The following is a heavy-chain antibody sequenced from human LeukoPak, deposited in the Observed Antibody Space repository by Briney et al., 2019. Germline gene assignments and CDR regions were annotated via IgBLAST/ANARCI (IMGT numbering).Heavy chain of an antibody. V-gene: IGHV3-15*01. Sequence: GGSLRLSCAASGFTFSNAWMSWVRQAPGKGLEWVGRSKSKTDGGATDYAEPVKGRFTISRDDSRATLYLQMSSLKAEDTAVYYCTTERGSASWYEYYFGNWGQGTLVTVAS. D-gene: IGHD6-13*01. CDR3: TTERGSASWYEYYFGN. CDR2: SKSKTDGGAT. CDR1: GFTFSNAW. J-gene: IGHJ4*02.